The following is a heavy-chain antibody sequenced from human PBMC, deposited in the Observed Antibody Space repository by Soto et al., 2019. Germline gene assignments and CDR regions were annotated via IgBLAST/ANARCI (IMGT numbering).Heavy chain of an antibody. CDR1: GFTFSSYG. V-gene: IGHV3-33*01. Sequence: PGGSLRLSCAASGFTFSSYGMHWVRQAPGKGLEWVAVIWYDGSNKYYADSVKGRFTISRDNSKNTLYLQMNSLRAEDTAVYYCARENTYYDFWSGYPTFGATKNWFDPWGQGTLVTVSS. D-gene: IGHD3-3*01. CDR2: IWYDGSNK. J-gene: IGHJ5*02. CDR3: ARENTYYDFWSGYPTFGATKNWFDP.